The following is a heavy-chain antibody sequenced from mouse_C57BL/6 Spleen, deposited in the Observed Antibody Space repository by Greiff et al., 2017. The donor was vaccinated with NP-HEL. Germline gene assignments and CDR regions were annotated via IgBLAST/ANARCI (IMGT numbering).Heavy chain of an antibody. V-gene: IGHV1-76*01. Sequence: QVQLQQSGAELVRPGASVKLSCKASGYTFTDYSINWVKQRPGQGLEWIARIYPGSGNTYYNEKFKGKATLTAEKSSSTAYMQLSSLTSEDSAVYFCAREGVYSNYDYWGQGTTLTVSS. CDR3: AREGVYSNYDY. CDR2: IYPGSGNT. CDR1: GYTFTDYS. D-gene: IGHD2-5*01. J-gene: IGHJ2*01.